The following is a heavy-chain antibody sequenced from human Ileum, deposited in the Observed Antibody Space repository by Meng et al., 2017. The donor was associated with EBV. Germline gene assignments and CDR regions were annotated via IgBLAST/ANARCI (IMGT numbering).Heavy chain of an antibody. Sequence: QVQLQQSGPGLLKPSQTLSLTCAISGDSVSSISGAWNWIRQSPSRGLEWLGRTYYRSKWNTDYAVSVSSRITISPNTSKNQFSLQLNSVTPEDTVVYYCARGSYYFDSWGQGTLVTVSS. J-gene: IGHJ4*02. D-gene: IGHD1-26*01. CDR3: ARGSYYFDS. V-gene: IGHV6-1*01. CDR1: GDSVSSISGA. CDR2: TYYRSKWNT.